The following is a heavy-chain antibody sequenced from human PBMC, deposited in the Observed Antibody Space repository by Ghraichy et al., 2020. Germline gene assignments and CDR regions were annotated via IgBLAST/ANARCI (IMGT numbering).Heavy chain of an antibody. Sequence: GGSLRLSCAASGFTFSSYAMSWVRQAPGKGLEWVSTIGGSGRSTYYADSVKGRFTISRDNSKKTLYLQMNSLRAEDTAVYYCAKFSPRYYFDSSGSDAFDIWGQGTMVTVSS. V-gene: IGHV3-23*01. J-gene: IGHJ3*02. CDR2: IGGSGRST. CDR1: GFTFSSYA. CDR3: AKFSPRYYFDSSGSDAFDI. D-gene: IGHD3-22*01.